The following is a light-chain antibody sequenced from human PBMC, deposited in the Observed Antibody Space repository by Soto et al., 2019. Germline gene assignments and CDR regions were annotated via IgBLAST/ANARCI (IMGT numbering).Light chain of an antibody. CDR3: QQRSNWPPLFT. Sequence: EILLTQSPATLSLSPGERATLSCRASQSVSSYLAWYQQKPGKAPRLLIYDASNRATGIPARFSGSGSGTDFTLTISSLEPEDFAVYYCQQRSNWPPLFTFGPGTKVDIK. CDR2: DAS. CDR1: QSVSSY. V-gene: IGKV3-11*01. J-gene: IGKJ3*01.